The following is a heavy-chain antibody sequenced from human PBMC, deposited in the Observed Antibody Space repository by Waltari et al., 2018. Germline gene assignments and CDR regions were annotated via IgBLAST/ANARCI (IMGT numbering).Heavy chain of an antibody. CDR2: INEDGSEK. V-gene: IGHV3-7*01. J-gene: IGHJ4*02. CDR1: GLTFSRFW. Sequence: EVQLVESGGGLVQPGGSLRLSCAASGLTFSRFWMTWVRQAPGKGLEWVANINEDGSEKHYVDSVKGRFTISRDNPKNSLFLQMNSLRADDTAVYYCASGGHVDYCGQGTLVTVSS. CDR3: ASGGHVDY.